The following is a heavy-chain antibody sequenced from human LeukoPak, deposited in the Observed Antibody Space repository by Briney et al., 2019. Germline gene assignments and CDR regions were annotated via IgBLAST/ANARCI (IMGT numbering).Heavy chain of an antibody. Sequence: ASVKVSCKASGYTFTGYYMHWVRQAPGQGLEWMGWINPNSGGTNYAQKFQGRVTMTRDTSISTAYMELSRLRSDDTAVYYCASGDPNYNIPTAALGGSWGQGTLVTVSS. CDR1: GYTFTGYY. CDR2: INPNSGGT. J-gene: IGHJ5*02. V-gene: IGHV1-2*02. CDR3: ASGDPNYNIPTAALGGS. D-gene: IGHD6-13*01.